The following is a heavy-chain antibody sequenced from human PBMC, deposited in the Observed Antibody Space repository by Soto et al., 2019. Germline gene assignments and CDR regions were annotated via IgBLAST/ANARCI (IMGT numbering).Heavy chain of an antibody. D-gene: IGHD6-6*01. J-gene: IGHJ4*02. V-gene: IGHV1-18*01. CDR2: ISAYNGNT. Sequence: ASVKVSCKASGYTFTSYGISWVRQAPGQGLEWMGWISAYNGNTNYAQKLQGRVTMTTDTSTSTAYMELRSLRSDDTAVYYCARDWTYYCARAAAARPAAWYWGQGTLVTVSS. CDR3: ARDWTYYCARAAAARPAAWY. CDR1: GYTFTSYG.